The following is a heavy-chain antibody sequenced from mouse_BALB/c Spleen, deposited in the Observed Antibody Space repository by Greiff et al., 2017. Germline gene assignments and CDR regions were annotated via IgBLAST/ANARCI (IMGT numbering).Heavy chain of an antibody. CDR1: GYTFTSYY. Sequence: QVQLKESGPELVKPGASVRISCKASGYTFTSYYIHWVKQRPGQGLEWIGWIYPGNVNTKYNEKFKGKATLTADKSSSTAYMQLSSLTSEDSAVYFCASGASMDYWGQGTSVTVSS. CDR2: IYPGNVNT. CDR3: ASGASMDY. J-gene: IGHJ4*01. D-gene: IGHD3-1*01. V-gene: IGHV1S56*01.